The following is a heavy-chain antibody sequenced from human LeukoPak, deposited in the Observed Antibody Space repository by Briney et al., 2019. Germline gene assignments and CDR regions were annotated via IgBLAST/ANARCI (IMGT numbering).Heavy chain of an antibody. CDR1: GFTFSSYG. CDR2: ISGSGGST. Sequence: GGTLRLSCAASGFTFSSYGRSWVRHAPGKGRGGVSAISGSGGSTSYADSVKGRFTISRDNSKNTLYLQMNSLSAEDTAVYSCAKGEMANFAWLFPLDYWGQGTLATVSS. V-gene: IGHV3-23*01. D-gene: IGHD3-9*01. J-gene: IGHJ4*02. CDR3: AKGEMANFAWLFPLDY.